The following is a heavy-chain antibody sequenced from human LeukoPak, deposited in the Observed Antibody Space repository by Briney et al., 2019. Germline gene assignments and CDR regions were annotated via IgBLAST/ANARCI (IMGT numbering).Heavy chain of an antibody. CDR3: AKGTPVHNWFDP. V-gene: IGHV3-30*18. CDR2: ISYDGSNK. J-gene: IGHJ5*02. D-gene: IGHD4-17*01. CDR1: GFTFCSYG. Sequence: PGGSLRLSCAASGFTFCSYGMHWVRQAPGKGLEWVAVISYDGSNKYYADSVKGRFTISRDNSKNTLYLQMNSLRAEDTAVYYCAKGTPVHNWFDPWGQGTLVTVSS.